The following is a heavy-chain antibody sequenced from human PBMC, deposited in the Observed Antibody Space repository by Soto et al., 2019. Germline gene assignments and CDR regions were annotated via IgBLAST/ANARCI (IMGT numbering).Heavy chain of an antibody. V-gene: IGHV1-69*02. Sequence: QVQLVQSGAEVKKPGSSVRVSCTAAEGTFDFYTISWVRQAPGKGLEWMVRFIPMVTMTSYAQKFQGRVTITADKSTSTVYMILSSLKSNDTAIYYCATNYGSGSTHFDYWGQGTLVTVSS. D-gene: IGHD3-10*01. J-gene: IGHJ4*02. CDR2: FIPMVTMT. CDR1: EGTFDFYT. CDR3: ATNYGSGSTHFDY.